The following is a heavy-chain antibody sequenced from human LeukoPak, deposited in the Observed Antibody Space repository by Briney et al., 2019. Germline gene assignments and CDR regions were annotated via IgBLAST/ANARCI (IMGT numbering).Heavy chain of an antibody. D-gene: IGHD2-15*01. J-gene: IGHJ6*02. CDR3: AKSSVEDSLIDYYYYYGMDV. V-gene: IGHV3-23*01. CDR2: ISGSGGST. CDR1: GFTFSSYA. Sequence: GGSLRLSCAASGFTFSSYAMSWVRQAPGKGLEWVSAISGSGGSTYYADSVKGRFTISRDNSKNTLYLQMNSLRAEDTAVYYCAKSSVEDSLIDYYYYYGMDVWGQGTTVTVSS.